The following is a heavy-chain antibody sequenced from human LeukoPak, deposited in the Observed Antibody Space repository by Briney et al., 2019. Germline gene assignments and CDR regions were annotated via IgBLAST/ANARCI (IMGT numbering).Heavy chain of an antibody. D-gene: IGHD3-22*01. CDR3: ARSSEGRYYYDSSGFSYYYYYMNV. Sequence: SETLSLTYTVSGGSISSYYWSWIRQPPGKGLEWIGYIYYSGSTYYNPSLRSRVTISVDTSKNQFSLKLSSVTAADTAVYYCARSSEGRYYYDSSGFSYYYYYMNVWSKGTTVTISS. V-gene: IGHV4-59*01. CDR2: IYYSGST. J-gene: IGHJ6*03. CDR1: GGSISSYY.